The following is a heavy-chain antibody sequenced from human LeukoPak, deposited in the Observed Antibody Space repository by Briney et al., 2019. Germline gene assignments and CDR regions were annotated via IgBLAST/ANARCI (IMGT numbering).Heavy chain of an antibody. J-gene: IGHJ4*02. CDR2: IYYSGST. V-gene: IGHV4-39*01. CDR3: ARDPVGGSTIFDS. D-gene: IGHD1-26*01. CDR1: GVSISSSSYY. Sequence: QSSETLSLTCTVSGVSISSSSYYWGWIRQPPGKGLEWIGSIYYSGSTYYNPSLKSRVTISVDTSKNQFSLKLSSVTAADTAVYFCARDPVGGSTIFDSWGQGTLVTVSS.